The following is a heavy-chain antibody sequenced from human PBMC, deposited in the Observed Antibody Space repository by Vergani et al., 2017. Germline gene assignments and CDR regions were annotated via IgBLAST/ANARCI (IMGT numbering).Heavy chain of an antibody. CDR2: VEDSGYF. Sequence: QVQLQESGPGLVRPSETLPLTCTVSGGPLSGYYWNWIRQTPGEGLEWIGYVEDSGYFNYNPSLKTRVSMSSDTSNNQFSLMLSSVTVADTAVYYCARSIVSRNPPDYFDNWGQGTLVTVSS. J-gene: IGHJ4*02. CDR1: GGPLSGYY. D-gene: IGHD1-14*01. CDR3: ARSIVSRNPPDYFDN. V-gene: IGHV4-59*01.